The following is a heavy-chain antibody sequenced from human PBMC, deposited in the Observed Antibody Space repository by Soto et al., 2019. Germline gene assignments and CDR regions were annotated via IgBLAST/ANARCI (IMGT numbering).Heavy chain of an antibody. CDR2: ISPNSGDT. D-gene: IGHD3-22*01. CDR1: GYAFSGYY. J-gene: IGHJ4*02. V-gene: IGHV1-2*02. CDR3: VTVNFYDQGHFDY. Sequence: SVKVCWKASGYAFSGYYINWVRQAPGQGLEWMAWISPNSGDTNSAQKFQDRVTMTRDTSISTADMELSSLRSDDTAVYYCVTVNFYDQGHFDYWGQVTLFTVSS.